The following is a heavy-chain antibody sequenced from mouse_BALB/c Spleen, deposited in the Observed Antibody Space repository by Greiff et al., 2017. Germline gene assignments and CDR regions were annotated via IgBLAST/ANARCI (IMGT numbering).Heavy chain of an antibody. J-gene: IGHJ3*01. CDR1: GYTFTSSW. V-gene: IGHV1S130*01. CDR2: IHPNSGNT. Sequence: QVQLQQPGSVLARPGASVKLSCKASGYTFTSSWMHWAKQRPGQGLEWIGEIHPNSGNTNYNEKFKGKATLTVDTSSSTAYVDLSSLTSEDSAVYYCARGEVLRRGPWFAYWGQGTLVTVSA. D-gene: IGHD2-12*01. CDR3: ARGEVLRRGPWFAY.